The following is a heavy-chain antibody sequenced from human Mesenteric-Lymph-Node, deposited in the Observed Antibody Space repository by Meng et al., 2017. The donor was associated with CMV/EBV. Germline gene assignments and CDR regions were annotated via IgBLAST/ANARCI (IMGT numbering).Heavy chain of an antibody. CDR2: IIPILGIA. V-gene: IGHV1-69*02. J-gene: IGHJ5*02. Sequence: QVQLVQSGAEVKKPGSSVKVSCKAYGGTFSSYTISWVRQAPGQGLDGMGRIIPILGIANYAQKFQGRVTITADKSTSTAYMELSSLRSEDTAVYYCAGGIAAAGSRWFDPWGQGTLVTVSS. CDR1: GGTFSSYT. D-gene: IGHD6-13*01. CDR3: AGGIAAAGSRWFDP.